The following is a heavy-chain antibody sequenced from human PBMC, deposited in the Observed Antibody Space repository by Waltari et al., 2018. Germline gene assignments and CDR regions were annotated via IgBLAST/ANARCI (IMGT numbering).Heavy chain of an antibody. V-gene: IGHV1-69*01. Sequence: QVQLVQSGAEVKKPGSSVKVSCKASGGTFSSYAISWVRQAPGQGLEWMGGIIPIFGTANYAQKFQGRVTITADESTSTAYMGLSSLRSEDTAGCDGARGGHYYDSSGCYFRVPHRYFDYWGQGTLVTVSS. CDR3: ARGGHYYDSSGCYFRVPHRYFDY. CDR2: IIPIFGTA. CDR1: GGTFSSYA. J-gene: IGHJ4*02. D-gene: IGHD3-22*01.